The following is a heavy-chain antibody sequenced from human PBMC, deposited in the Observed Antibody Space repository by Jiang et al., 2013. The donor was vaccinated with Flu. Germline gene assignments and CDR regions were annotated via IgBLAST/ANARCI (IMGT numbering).Heavy chain of an antibody. J-gene: IGHJ5*02. D-gene: IGHD5-24*01. Sequence: GAEVKKPGSSVKVSCKASGGTFSSYAISWVRQAPGQGLEWMGRIIPILGIANYAQKFQGRVTITADKSTSTAYMELSSLRSEDTAVYYCARVRDGYNSGHWFDPWGQGTLVTVSS. CDR3: ARVRDGYNSGHWFDP. CDR2: IIPILGIA. V-gene: IGHV1-69*04. CDR1: GGTFSSYA.